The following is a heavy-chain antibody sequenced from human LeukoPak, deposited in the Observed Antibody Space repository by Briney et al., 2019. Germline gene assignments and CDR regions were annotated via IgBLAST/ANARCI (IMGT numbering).Heavy chain of an antibody. CDR1: GGSISSYY. CDR2: IYYSGST. CDR3: AVSWFGTPRPYYYYYMDV. V-gene: IGHV4-59*01. D-gene: IGHD3-10*01. J-gene: IGHJ6*03. Sequence: SETLSLTCTVSGGSISSYYWSSIRQPPGKGLEWIGYIYYSGSTNYNPSLKSRVTISVDTSKNQFSLKLSSVTAADTAVYYCAVSWFGTPRPYYYYYMDVWGKGTTVTVSS.